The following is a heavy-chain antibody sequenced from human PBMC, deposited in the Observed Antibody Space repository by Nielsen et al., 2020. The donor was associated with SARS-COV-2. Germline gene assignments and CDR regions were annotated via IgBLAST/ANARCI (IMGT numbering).Heavy chain of an antibody. CDR2: IYPGDSDT. CDR3: ARYSRDGTLGHYGMDV. D-gene: IGHD2-15*01. CDR1: GYSFTSYW. V-gene: IGHV5-51*01. J-gene: IGHJ6*02. Sequence: KVSCKGSGYSFTSYWIGWVRQMPGKGLEWMGIIYPGDSDTRYSPSFQGQVTISADKSISTAYLQWSSLKASDTAMYYCARYSRDGTLGHYGMDVWGQGTTVTVSS.